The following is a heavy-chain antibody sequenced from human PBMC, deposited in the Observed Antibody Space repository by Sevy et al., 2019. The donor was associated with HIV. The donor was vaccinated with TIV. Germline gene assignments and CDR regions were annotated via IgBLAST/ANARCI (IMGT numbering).Heavy chain of an antibody. CDR3: ARGGGMVSMLYARFDS. V-gene: IGHV4-38-2*01. CDR1: GYSISTGYY. J-gene: IGHJ4*02. CDR2: IYHSGST. D-gene: IGHD2-8*01. Sequence: SETLSLTCAVSGYSISTGYYWGWIRQPPGKGLEWIGIIYHSGSTYYNPSLKSRVIISVDTSKNQFSLKLSSVTAVDTAVYYCARGGGMVSMLYARFDSWGQGTLVTVSS.